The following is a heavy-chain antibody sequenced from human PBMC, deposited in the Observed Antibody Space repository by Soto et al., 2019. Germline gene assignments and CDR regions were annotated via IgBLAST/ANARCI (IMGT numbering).Heavy chain of an antibody. CDR3: ARDLARQKDL. J-gene: IGHJ5*02. CDR1: GYTFTSYY. Sequence: GASVKVSCKASGYTFTSYYMHWVRQAPGQGPEWMGLIDPSGSGTTYTQKFQGRVTMTRDTSTSTVCLELTSLTSDDTAMYYCARDLARQKDLWGQGTLVTVSS. CDR2: IDPSGSGT. V-gene: IGHV1-46*01.